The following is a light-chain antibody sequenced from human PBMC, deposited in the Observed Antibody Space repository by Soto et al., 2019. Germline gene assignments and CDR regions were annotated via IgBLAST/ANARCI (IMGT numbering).Light chain of an antibody. Sequence: QSVLTQPASVSGSPGQSITISCSGSGSDIGTYNFVSWYQHHPGRAPKLIISEVANRPSGVSDRFSGSKSGSLASLTISGLQADDEAVYYCSSYSISDTPYVFGGGTKVTVL. CDR3: SSYSISDTPYV. J-gene: IGLJ1*01. CDR1: GSDIGTYNF. CDR2: EVA. V-gene: IGLV2-14*01.